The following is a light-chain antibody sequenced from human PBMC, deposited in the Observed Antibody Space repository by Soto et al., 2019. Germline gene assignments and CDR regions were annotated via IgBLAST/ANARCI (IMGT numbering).Light chain of an antibody. J-gene: IGLJ1*01. Sequence: QSALTQPRSVSGSPGQSVTLSCTGTSSDVGGYDYVSWYQQHPDKAPKLMIYDVSNRPSGVSNRFSGSKSGNTASLTISGLQAEDEADYYCNSYTSSSTRVFGTGTKLTVL. CDR3: NSYTSSSTRV. CDR1: SSDVGGYDY. V-gene: IGLV2-14*01. CDR2: DVS.